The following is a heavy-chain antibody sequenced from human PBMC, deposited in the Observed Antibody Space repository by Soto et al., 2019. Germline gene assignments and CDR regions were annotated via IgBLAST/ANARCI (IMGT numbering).Heavy chain of an antibody. CDR3: AKDGGSGGTFDY. CDR2: ISFDGSNE. J-gene: IGHJ4*02. Sequence: GGSLRLSCAASGFTFSSYAMHWVRQAPGKGLEWVAVISFDGSNEFYADSVKGRCTISRDNSKNTLYLQMNSLRAEDTAVYYCAKDGGSGGTFDYWGQGTPVTVSS. D-gene: IGHD1-26*01. CDR1: GFTFSSYA. V-gene: IGHV3-30*18.